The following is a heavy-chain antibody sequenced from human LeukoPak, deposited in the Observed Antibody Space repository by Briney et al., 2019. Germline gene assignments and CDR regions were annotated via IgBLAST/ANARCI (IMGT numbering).Heavy chain of an antibody. Sequence: PGGSLRLSCAASGFTFSSYAMSWVRQAPGKGLEWVPGISESGGNADYADSVKGRFTISRDNSKNTVYLQMNSLRVEDTAVYYCAKAERSSSTSCVDYWGQGTLVTVSS. CDR1: GFTFSSYA. J-gene: IGHJ4*02. CDR3: AKAERSSSTSCVDY. V-gene: IGHV3-23*01. D-gene: IGHD2-2*01. CDR2: ISESGGNA.